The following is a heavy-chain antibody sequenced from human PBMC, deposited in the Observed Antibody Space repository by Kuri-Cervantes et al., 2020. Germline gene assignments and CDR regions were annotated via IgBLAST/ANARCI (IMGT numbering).Heavy chain of an antibody. D-gene: IGHD2-2*01. CDR2: IWYDGSKK. V-gene: IGHV3-33*01. J-gene: IGHJ4*02. CDR1: GFTFSSNG. CDR3: ARDLGIVVVPAASA. Sequence: GESLKISCAASGFTFSSNGFHWVRQAPGKGLEWVAVIWYDGSKKYYADYVKGRFTISRDNAKNTLYLQMNSLRAEDTAVYYCARDLGIVVVPAASAWGQGTLVTVSS.